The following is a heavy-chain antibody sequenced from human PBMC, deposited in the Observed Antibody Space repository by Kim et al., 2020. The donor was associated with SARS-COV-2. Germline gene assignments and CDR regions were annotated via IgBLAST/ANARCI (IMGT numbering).Heavy chain of an antibody. D-gene: IGHD6-19*01. CDR3: AKDGYSSAWYRPWFDY. CDR2: ISGIGGST. CDR1: GFTFSSYV. V-gene: IGHV3-23*01. Sequence: GGSLRLSCAASGFTFSSYVMNWVRKAPGTGLEWVSVISGIGGSTYYADSVKGRFTISRANSKNTLYLQMNSLRAEDMAVYYCAKDGYSSAWYRPWFDYWGQGTLVTVSS. J-gene: IGHJ4*02.